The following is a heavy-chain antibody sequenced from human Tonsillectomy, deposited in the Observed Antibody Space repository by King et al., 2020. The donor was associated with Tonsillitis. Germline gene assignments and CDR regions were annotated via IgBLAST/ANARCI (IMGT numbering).Heavy chain of an antibody. J-gene: IGHJ5*02. V-gene: IGHV1-69*01. CDR3: ARDGRIVVAERWFDP. D-gene: IGHD3-22*01. CDR1: GGTFSTHA. Sequence: QLVQSGPEVKKAGSSVKVSCKTSGGTFSTHAITWVRQAPGQGLEWMGGIAPISATPNYAQKFKGRVTISADESTRTVYLELSSLRYDDPAVYFCARDGRIVVAERWFDPWGQGTLVTVSS. CDR2: IAPISATP.